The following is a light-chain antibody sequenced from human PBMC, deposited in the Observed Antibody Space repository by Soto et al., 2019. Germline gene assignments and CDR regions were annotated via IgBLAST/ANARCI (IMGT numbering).Light chain of an antibody. V-gene: IGKV1-39*01. CDR3: QQSYSTPLT. CDR2: AAS. J-gene: IGKJ4*01. CDR1: QSISSY. Sequence: IHMTQSRSSISASLGYIVTITFRASQSISSYLNWYQQKPGKAPKLLIYAASSLQSGVPSRFSGSGSGTDFTLTISSLQPEDFATYYCQQSYSTPLTFGGGTKVDIK.